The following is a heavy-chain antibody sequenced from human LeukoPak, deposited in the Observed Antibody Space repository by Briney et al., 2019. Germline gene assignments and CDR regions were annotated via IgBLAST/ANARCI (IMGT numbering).Heavy chain of an antibody. CDR2: INHSGST. Sequence: SETLSLTCAVYGGSFSGHYWSWIRQPPGKGLEWIGEINHSGSTNYNPSFESRVTISVDTSKNHFSLKLSSVTAADTAVYYCASGQYYDLWSGYYVDWGQGTLVTVSA. CDR3: ASGQYYDLWSGYYVD. J-gene: IGHJ4*02. CDR1: GGSFSGHY. D-gene: IGHD3-3*01. V-gene: IGHV4-34*01.